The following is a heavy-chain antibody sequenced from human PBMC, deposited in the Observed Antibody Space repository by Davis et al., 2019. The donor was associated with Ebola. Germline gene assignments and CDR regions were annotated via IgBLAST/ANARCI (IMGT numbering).Heavy chain of an antibody. V-gene: IGHV3-73*01. CDR2: IRSKANSYAT. J-gene: IGHJ6*02. CDR1: GFTFSGSA. CDR3: TRGARILGVVTPQPKYYYYGMDV. Sequence: GESLKISCAASGFTFSGSAMHWVRQASGKGLEWVGRIRSKANSYATAYAASVKGRFTISRDDSKNTAYLQMNSLKTEDTAVYYCTRGARILGVVTPQPKYYYYGMDVWGQGTTVTVSS. D-gene: IGHD3-3*01.